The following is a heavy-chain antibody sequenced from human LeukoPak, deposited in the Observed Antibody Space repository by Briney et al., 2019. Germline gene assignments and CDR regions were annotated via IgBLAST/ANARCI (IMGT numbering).Heavy chain of an antibody. CDR1: GASVSSNSAV. D-gene: IGHD3-3*01. V-gene: IGHV6-1*01. Sequence: SQILSLTCAISGASVSSNSAVWNWIRQSPLRGLEWLGRTYYRSKWYNDYAISVKSRITINPDTSKNQFSLQLNSVTPEDAAVYYCARAAGVGGTFDIWGQGTMVTVSS. CDR2: TYYRSKWYN. CDR3: ARAAGVGGTFDI. J-gene: IGHJ3*02.